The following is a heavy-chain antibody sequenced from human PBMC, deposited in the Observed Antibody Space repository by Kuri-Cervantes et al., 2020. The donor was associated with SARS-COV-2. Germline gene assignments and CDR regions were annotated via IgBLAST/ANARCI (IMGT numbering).Heavy chain of an antibody. Sequence: GSLRLSCAVYGGSFSGYYWSWIRQPPGKGLEWIGEINHSGSTNYNPSLKSRVTISVDTSKNQFSLKLSSVTAADTAVYYCARGGRIAAAGILLPLYYYGMDVWGQGTTVTVSS. CDR1: GGSFSGYY. D-gene: IGHD6-25*01. J-gene: IGHJ6*02. CDR3: ARGGRIAAAGILLPLYYYGMDV. V-gene: IGHV4-34*01. CDR2: INHSGST.